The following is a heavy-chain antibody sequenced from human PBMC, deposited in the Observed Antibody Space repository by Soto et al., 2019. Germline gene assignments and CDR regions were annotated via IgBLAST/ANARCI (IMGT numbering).Heavy chain of an antibody. V-gene: IGHV1-46*01. J-gene: IGHJ4*02. CDR2: INPSGGST. Sequence: ASVKVSCKASGYTFINYYMHWVRQAPGQGLEWMGIINPSGGSTTYAQKFQGRVTMTRDTSTNTVYMELSSLRSEDTAVYYCARGLITAAGTPLRYWGQGTLFTISS. CDR1: GYTFINYY. D-gene: IGHD6-13*01. CDR3: ARGLITAAGTPLRY.